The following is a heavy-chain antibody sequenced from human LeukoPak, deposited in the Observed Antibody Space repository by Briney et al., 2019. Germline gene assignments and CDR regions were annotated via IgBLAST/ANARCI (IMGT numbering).Heavy chain of an antibody. CDR2: IRSKAYGGTT. V-gene: IGHV3-49*04. CDR3: TRGDDYGGPVNPYYYYYMDV. CDR1: GFTFGDYA. D-gene: IGHD4-17*01. Sequence: QSGGSLRLSCTASGFTFGDYAMSWVRQAPGKGLEWVGFIRSKAYGGTTEYAASVEGRFTISRDDSKSIAYLQMNSLKTEDTAVYYCTRGDDYGGPVNPYYYYYMDVWGKGTTVTVSS. J-gene: IGHJ6*03.